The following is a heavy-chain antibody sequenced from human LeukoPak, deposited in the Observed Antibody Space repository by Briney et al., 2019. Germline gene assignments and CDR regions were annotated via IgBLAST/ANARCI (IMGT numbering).Heavy chain of an antibody. CDR1: GGSISSYY. CDR2: IYYSGST. J-gene: IGHJ4*02. D-gene: IGHD3-22*01. CDR3: ARGWRSDYYDSSGYYFDY. V-gene: IGHV4-59*12. Sequence: SETVSLTCTVSGGSISSYYWSWIRQPPGKGLEWIGYIYYSGSTNYNPSLKSRVTISVDTSKNQFSLKLSSVTAADTAVYYCARGWRSDYYDSSGYYFDYWGQGTLVTVSS.